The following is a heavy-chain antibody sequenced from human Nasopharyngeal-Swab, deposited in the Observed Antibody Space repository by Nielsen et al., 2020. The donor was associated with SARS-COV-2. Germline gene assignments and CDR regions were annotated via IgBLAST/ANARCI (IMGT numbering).Heavy chain of an antibody. D-gene: IGHD5-18*01. CDR3: ARLARGYSYGYPSYNGMDV. J-gene: IGHJ6*01. Sequence: SVKVSCKASGYTLTSYYMHWVRQAPGQGLEWMGIINLSGGSTSYAQNFQGRVTMTRDTSTSTVHMELSSLRSEDTAVYYCARLARGYSYGYPSYNGMDVWGQGTTVTVSS. CDR1: GYTLTSYY. CDR2: INLSGGST. V-gene: IGHV1-46*01.